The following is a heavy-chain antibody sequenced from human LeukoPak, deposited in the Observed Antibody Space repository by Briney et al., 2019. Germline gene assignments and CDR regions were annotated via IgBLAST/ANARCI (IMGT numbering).Heavy chain of an antibody. Sequence: PSETLSLTCAVSGGSLSGNYWSWIRQPPGKGLEWIGEINHSGRTKYNPSLKSRVTISVDTSKNQFSLKLSSVTAADTAMYFCARTSPEPPTMVRVWYFDFWGQGTLVTVSS. CDR2: INHSGRT. CDR3: ARTSPEPPTMVRVWYFDF. CDR1: GGSLSGNY. J-gene: IGHJ4*02. V-gene: IGHV4-34*01. D-gene: IGHD3-10*01.